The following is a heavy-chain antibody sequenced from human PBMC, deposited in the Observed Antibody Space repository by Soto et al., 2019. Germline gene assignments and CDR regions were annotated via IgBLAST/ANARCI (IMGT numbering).Heavy chain of an antibody. J-gene: IGHJ3*02. CDR3: ARDGNWNDVPAFDI. D-gene: IGHD1-20*01. CDR1: GFTFSDYY. Sequence: PGGSLRLSCTASGFTFSDYYMSWIRQAPGKGLEWVSYISSSGSTIYYADSVKGRFTISRDNAKNSLYLQMNGLRAEDTAVYYCARDGNWNDVPAFDIWGQGTMVTVSS. CDR2: ISSSGSTI. V-gene: IGHV3-11*01.